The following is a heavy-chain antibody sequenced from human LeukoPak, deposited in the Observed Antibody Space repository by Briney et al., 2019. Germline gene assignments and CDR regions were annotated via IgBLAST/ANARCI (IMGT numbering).Heavy chain of an antibody. Sequence: PGGSLRLSCAASGFTFSSYSMNWVRQAPGKGLEWVSSISSSSYIYYADSVKGRFTISRDNAKNSLYLQMNSLRAEDTAVYYCARAEDSSSWFDYWGQGTLVTVSS. CDR3: ARAEDSSSWFDY. J-gene: IGHJ4*02. D-gene: IGHD6-13*01. CDR2: ISSSSYI. CDR1: GFTFSSYS. V-gene: IGHV3-21*01.